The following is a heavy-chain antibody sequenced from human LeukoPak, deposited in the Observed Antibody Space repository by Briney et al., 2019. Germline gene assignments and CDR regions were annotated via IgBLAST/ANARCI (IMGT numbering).Heavy chain of an antibody. CDR3: ARDRELLNY. D-gene: IGHD1-26*01. CDR2: IKQDGSEK. CDR1: GFTFSSYA. V-gene: IGHV3-7*01. Sequence: GGSLRLSCAASGFTFSSYAMSWVRQAPGKGLEWVANIKQDGSEKYYVDSVKGRFTIARDNAKNSLYLQMNSLRAEDTAVYYCARDRELLNYWGQGTLVTVSS. J-gene: IGHJ4*02.